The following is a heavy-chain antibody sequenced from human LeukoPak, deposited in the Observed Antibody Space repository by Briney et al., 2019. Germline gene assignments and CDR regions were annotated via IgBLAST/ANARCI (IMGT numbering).Heavy chain of an antibody. J-gene: IGHJ3*02. CDR3: ARGDVTSDAFDI. CDR1: GFTVSSNY. V-gene: IGHV3-53*01. D-gene: IGHD4-17*01. CDR2: IYSGGST. Sequence: GGSLGLSCAASGFTVSSNYMSWVRQAPGKWLEWVSVIYSGGSTYYADSVKGRFTISRDNSKNTLYLQMNSLRAEDTAVYYCARGDVTSDAFDIWGQGTMVTVSS.